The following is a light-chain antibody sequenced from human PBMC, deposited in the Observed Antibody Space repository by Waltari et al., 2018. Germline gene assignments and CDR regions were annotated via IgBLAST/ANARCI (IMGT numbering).Light chain of an antibody. CDR2: VAS. CDR1: QSISSTY. J-gene: IGKJ2*01. Sequence: EIVLTQSPGTLSLSPGERATLSCRASQSISSTYLAWYQQQPGQAPRLRIYVASRRATGIPDRFSGSGSGTDFTLSISRREPEDFAVYYWQQGGGPLRFTFGQGTKLEIK. V-gene: IGKV3-20*01. CDR3: QQGGGPLRFT.